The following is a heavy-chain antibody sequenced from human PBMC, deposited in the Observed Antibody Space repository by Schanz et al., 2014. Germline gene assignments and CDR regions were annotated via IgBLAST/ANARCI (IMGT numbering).Heavy chain of an antibody. CDR3: AKGRFGELSAFDI. CDR2: IWSDGTNE. J-gene: IGHJ3*02. CDR1: GFTFSSYS. V-gene: IGHV3-33*03. D-gene: IGHD3-10*01. Sequence: VQLVESGGGLVQPGGSLRLSCTASGFTFSSYSMNWVRQAPGKGLEWVAVIWSDGTNEYYADSVKGRFTISRDNSKNSLYLQMNSLRAEDTAVYYCAKGRFGELSAFDIWGQGTMVTVSS.